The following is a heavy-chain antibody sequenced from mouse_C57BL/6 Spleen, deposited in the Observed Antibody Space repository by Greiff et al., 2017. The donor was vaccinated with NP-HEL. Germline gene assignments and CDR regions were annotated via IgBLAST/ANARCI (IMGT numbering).Heavy chain of an antibody. D-gene: IGHD1-1*01. CDR3: ARRNTTVVATDYFDY. V-gene: IGHV1-85*01. J-gene: IGHJ2*01. CDR1: GYTFTSYD. CDR2: IYPRDGST. Sequence: QVQLQQSGPELVKPGASVKLSCKASGYTFTSYDINWVKQRPGQGLAWIGWIYPRDGSTKYNEKFKGKATLTVDTSSSTAYMELHSLTSEDSAVYFCARRNTTVVATDYFDYWGQGTTLTVSS.